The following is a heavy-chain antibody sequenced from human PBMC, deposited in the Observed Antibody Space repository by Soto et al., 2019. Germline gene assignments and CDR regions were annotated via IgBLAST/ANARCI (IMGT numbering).Heavy chain of an antibody. CDR1: GFTSISYG. CDR2: IWYDGSNK. J-gene: IGHJ4*02. V-gene: IGHV3-33*01. Sequence: QVQLVESGGAGVQPGRSRRPSGAASGFTSISYGRPWVRQAPGKGLEWVAVIWYDGSNKYYADSVKGRFTISRDNSKNTLYLQMNSLRAEDTAVYYCARDEGATMIDYWGQGTLVTVSS. CDR3: ARDEGATMIDY. D-gene: IGHD5-12*01.